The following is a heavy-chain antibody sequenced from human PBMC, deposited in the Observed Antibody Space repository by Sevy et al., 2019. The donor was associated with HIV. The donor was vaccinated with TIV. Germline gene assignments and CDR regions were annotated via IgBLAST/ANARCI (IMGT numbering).Heavy chain of an antibody. CDR2: FDPEDGET. CDR1: GYTLTKLS. D-gene: IGHD3-22*01. J-gene: IGHJ4*02. V-gene: IGHV1-24*01. CDR3: ATTKDYYEDSGSPFDY. Sequence: ASVKVSCKVSGYTLTKLSMHWVRQAPGKGLEWMGSFDPEDGETIYQQNLKGRVTMTEDTSTDTAYMELSSLRSEDTAVYYCATTKDYYEDSGSPFDYWGQGTLVTVSS.